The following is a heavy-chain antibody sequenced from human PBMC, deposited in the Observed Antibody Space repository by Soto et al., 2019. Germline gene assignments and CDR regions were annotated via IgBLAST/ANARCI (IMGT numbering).Heavy chain of an antibody. CDR3: ARGIADGVGFDP. V-gene: IGHV1-2*04. D-gene: IGHD6-13*01. J-gene: IGHJ5*02. CDR1: GYTFTGYY. Sequence: ASVKVSCKASGYTFTGYYMHWVRQAPGQGLEWMGWINPNSGGTNYAQKFQGWVTMTRDTSISTAYMELSRLRADDTAVYYCARGIADGVGFDPWGQGTLVTVSS. CDR2: INPNSGGT.